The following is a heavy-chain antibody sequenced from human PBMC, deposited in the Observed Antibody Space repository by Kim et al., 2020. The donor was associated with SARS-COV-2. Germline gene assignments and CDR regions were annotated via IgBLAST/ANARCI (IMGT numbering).Heavy chain of an antibody. V-gene: IGHV4-34*01. D-gene: IGHD2-2*01. J-gene: IGHJ3*02. CDR2: INHSGST. Sequence: SETLSLTCAVYGGSFSGYYWSWIRQPPGKGLEWIGEINHSGSTNYNPSLKSRVTISVDTSKNQFSLKLSSVTAADTAVYYCARVVPAAMVRRALPFDIWGQGTMVTVSS. CDR1: GGSFSGYY. CDR3: ARVVPAAMVRRALPFDI.